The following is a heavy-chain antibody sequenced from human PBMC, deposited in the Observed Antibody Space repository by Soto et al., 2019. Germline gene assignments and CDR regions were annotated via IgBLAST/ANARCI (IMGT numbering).Heavy chain of an antibody. CDR2: INHSGST. Sequence: SETLSLTCAVYGGSFSGYYWSWIRQPPGKGLEWIGEINHSGSTNYDPSLKSRVTISVDTSKNQFSLKLSSVTAADTAVYYCARGSAVAGTADFDYWGQGNLVTVSS. J-gene: IGHJ4*02. V-gene: IGHV4-34*01. CDR1: GGSFSGYY. D-gene: IGHD6-19*01. CDR3: ARGSAVAGTADFDY.